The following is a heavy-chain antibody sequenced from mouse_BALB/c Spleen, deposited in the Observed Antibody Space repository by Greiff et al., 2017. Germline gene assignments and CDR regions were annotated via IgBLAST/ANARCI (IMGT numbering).Heavy chain of an antibody. Sequence: EVNVVESGGGLVQPGGSLRLSCATSGFTFSDFYMEWVRQPPGKRLEWIAASRNKANDYTTEYSASVKGRFIVSRDTSQSILYLQMNALRAEDTAIYYCARDARLDAMDYWGQGTSVTVSS. CDR3: ARDARLDAMDY. J-gene: IGHJ4*01. V-gene: IGHV7-1*02. D-gene: IGHD1-2*01. CDR2: SRNKANDYTT. CDR1: GFTFSDFY.